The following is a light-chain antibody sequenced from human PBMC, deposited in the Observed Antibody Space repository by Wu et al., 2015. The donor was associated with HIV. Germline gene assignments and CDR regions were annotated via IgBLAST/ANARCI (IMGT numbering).Light chain of an antibody. CDR3: QQYGSSPYT. CDR1: ENIVTGN. Sequence: EIALTQSPGTLSLSPGERATLSCRASENIVTGNLAWYQQKPGQAPRLLIYGASSRATGIPDRFSGSGSGTDFSLTISRLEPEDFAVYYCQQYGSSPYTFGQGTKVEIK. J-gene: IGKJ2*01. CDR2: GAS. V-gene: IGKV3-20*01.